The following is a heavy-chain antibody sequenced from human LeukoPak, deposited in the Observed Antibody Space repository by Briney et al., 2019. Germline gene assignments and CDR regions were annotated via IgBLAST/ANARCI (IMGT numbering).Heavy chain of an antibody. V-gene: IGHV4-39*01. J-gene: IGHJ4*02. CDR2: MYYSGNT. D-gene: IGHD4/OR15-4a*01. CDR1: GGSISSRSYY. Sequence: PADTLSLTCTVSGGSISSRSYYWGWIRQPPGKGLEWIWSMYYSGNTYYNPSLKSRVTISVDTSKNQFSLKLSSVTAADTAVYYCARKVRPDYSRFDYWGQGTLVTVS. CDR3: ARKVRPDYSRFDY.